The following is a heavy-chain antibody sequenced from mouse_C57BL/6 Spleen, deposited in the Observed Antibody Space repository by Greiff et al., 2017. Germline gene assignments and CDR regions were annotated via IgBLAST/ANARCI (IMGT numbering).Heavy chain of an antibody. CDR1: GFTFSSYA. CDR3: ARGGYYGSRGAMDY. D-gene: IGHD1-1*01. CDR2: ISDGGSYT. J-gene: IGHJ4*01. V-gene: IGHV5-4*01. Sequence: EVHLVESGGGLVKPGGSLKLSCAASGFTFSSYAMSWVRQTPEKRLEWVATISDGGSYTYYPDNVKGRFTISRDNAKNNLYLQMSQLKSEDTAMYYCARGGYYGSRGAMDYWGQGTSVTVSS.